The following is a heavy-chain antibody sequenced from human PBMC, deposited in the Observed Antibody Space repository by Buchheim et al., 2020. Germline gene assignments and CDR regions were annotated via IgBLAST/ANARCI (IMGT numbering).Heavy chain of an antibody. CDR1: ESTFNSYT. Sequence: QMQLVESGGGVVQPGKSLRLSCAASESTFNSYTMNWVRQAPGKGLEWVAAISYDGSNEHYADSVKGRFTISRDSSTNTLYVQMNSLRAEDTAVYYCARAHYFDYWGQGTL. CDR3: ARAHYFDY. V-gene: IGHV3-30-3*01. CDR2: ISYDGSNE. J-gene: IGHJ4*02.